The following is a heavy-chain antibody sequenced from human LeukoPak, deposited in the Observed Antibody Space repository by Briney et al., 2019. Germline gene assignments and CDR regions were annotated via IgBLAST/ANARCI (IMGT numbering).Heavy chain of an antibody. V-gene: IGHV3-23*01. Sequence: GGSLRLSCAASGFTFTSYSMNWVRQAPGKGLEWVSTISGGGGSTYYADSVKGRFTISRDNSKNTLYLQVNSLGAEDTAVYYCAKRPNSGSFNWFDPWGQGTLVTVSS. CDR2: ISGGGGST. CDR1: GFTFTSYS. CDR3: AKRPNSGSFNWFDP. D-gene: IGHD1-26*01. J-gene: IGHJ5*02.